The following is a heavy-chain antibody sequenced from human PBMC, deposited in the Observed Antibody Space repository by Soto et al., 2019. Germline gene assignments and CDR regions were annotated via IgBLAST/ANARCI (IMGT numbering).Heavy chain of an antibody. V-gene: IGHV3-30-3*01. D-gene: IGHD3-10*01. CDR2: ISYDGSNK. Sequence: PGGSLRLSCAASGFTFSSYAMHWVRQAPGKGLEWVAVISYDGSNKYYADSVKGRFTISRDNSKNTLYLQMNSLRAQDTAVYYCARGVHYSHDAFDIWGQGTMVTVSS. CDR3: ARGVHYSHDAFDI. J-gene: IGHJ3*02. CDR1: GFTFSSYA.